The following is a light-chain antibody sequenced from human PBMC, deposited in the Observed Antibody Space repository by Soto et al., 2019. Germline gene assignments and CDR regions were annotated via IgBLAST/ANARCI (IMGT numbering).Light chain of an antibody. CDR3: QTWGTGIHVV. V-gene: IGLV4-69*01. CDR1: SGHSSYA. Sequence: QAVVTQSPSASASLGASVKLTCTLSSGHSSYAIAWHQQQPEKGPRYLMKVNSDGSHSKGDGIPDRFSGSTSGAERHLTISSLQSEDEADYYCQTWGTGIHVVFGGGTKVTVL. CDR2: VNSDGSH. J-gene: IGLJ2*01.